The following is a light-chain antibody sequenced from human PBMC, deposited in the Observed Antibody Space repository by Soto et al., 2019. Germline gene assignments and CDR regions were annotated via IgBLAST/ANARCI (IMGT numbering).Light chain of an antibody. CDR2: AAT. CDR3: LQDYDYPLT. J-gene: IGKJ3*01. V-gene: IGKV1-6*01. Sequence: AIQMTQSPSSLSASVGDRVTITCRASQGIKNDLGWYQQKPGKAPKLLIYAATSLQSGVPSRFSGSGSGTDFSLTISSLQPEDFATYYCLQDYDYPLTFGPGTRVDFK. CDR1: QGIKND.